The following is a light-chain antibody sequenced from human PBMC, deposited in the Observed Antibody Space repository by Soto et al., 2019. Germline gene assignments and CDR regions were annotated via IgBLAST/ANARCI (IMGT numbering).Light chain of an antibody. V-gene: IGKV1-5*03. CDR2: RAS. CDR1: QSISTW. J-gene: IGKJ3*01. CDR3: QQYTTYSGT. Sequence: DIQITQSPSTLSASVGDRVTITCRASQSISTWLAWYQQKPGTAPKLLIYRASNLESGVPSRFSGSGSGTEFTLTISSLLPDDFATYYCQQYTTYSGTFGPGTKVDIK.